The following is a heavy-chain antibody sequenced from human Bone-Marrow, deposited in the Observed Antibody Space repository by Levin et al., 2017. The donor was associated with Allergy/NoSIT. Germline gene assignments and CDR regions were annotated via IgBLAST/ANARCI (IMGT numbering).Heavy chain of an antibody. CDR3: ARWGVVESSSYYGLDV. J-gene: IGHJ6*02. D-gene: IGHD3-3*01. CDR2: INWNGDNT. CDR1: GFTFDDYG. Sequence: GESLKISCAASGFTFDDYGMSWVRQVAGKGLEWVSGINWNGDNTDYADSVRGRFLISRDNGKNALYLQMNSLRVEDSALYYCARWGVVESSSYYGLDVWGQGATVTVSS. V-gene: IGHV3-20*04.